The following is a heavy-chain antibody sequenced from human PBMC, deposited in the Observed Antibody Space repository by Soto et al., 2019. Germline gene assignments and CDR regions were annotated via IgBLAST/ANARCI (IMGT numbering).Heavy chain of an antibody. J-gene: IGHJ3*02. CDR1: GGSISSGGYY. CDR3: ASSDCGGDCYHAFDI. D-gene: IGHD2-21*01. V-gene: IGHV4-31*03. CDR2: ISYSGRT. Sequence: QVQLQESGPGLVKPSQTLSLTCTVSGGSISSGGYYWSWIRQHPGKVLEWIGYISYSGRTYYNPSLRSRVTISVDTSKNQFSLKLSSVTAADTAVYYCASSDCGGDCYHAFDIWGQGTMVTVSS.